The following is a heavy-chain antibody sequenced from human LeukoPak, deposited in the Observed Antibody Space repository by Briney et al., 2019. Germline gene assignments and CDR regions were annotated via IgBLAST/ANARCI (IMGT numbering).Heavy chain of an antibody. CDR3: ARGRRYFDLLSSRANAFDI. J-gene: IGHJ3*02. CDR1: GYTFTSYG. Sequence: ASVKVSCKASGYTFTSYGISWVRQAPGQGLEWMGWISAYNGTTNYAQKLQGRVTMTTDTSTSTAYMELRSLRSDDTAVYYCARGRRYFDLLSSRANAFDIWGQGTMVTVSS. D-gene: IGHD3-9*01. V-gene: IGHV1-18*01. CDR2: ISAYNGTT.